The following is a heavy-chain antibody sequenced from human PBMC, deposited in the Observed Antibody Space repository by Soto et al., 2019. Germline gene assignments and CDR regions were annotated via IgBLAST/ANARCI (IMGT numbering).Heavy chain of an antibody. D-gene: IGHD6-13*01. J-gene: IGHJ5*02. V-gene: IGHV3-48*02. CDR2: ITGDSTTI. CDR3: ARDNGRAGSFDP. Sequence: GPLRLSCAASVFTFSRYSMNWARQAPGKGLEWISYITGDSTTIFYADSVKGRFTISRDNAKNSLFLQMNSLRDEDTAMYYCARDNGRAGSFDPWGQGTLVTVSS. CDR1: VFTFSRYS.